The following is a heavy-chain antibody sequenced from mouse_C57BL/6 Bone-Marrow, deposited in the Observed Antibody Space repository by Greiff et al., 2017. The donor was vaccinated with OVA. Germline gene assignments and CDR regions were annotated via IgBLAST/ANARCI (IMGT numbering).Heavy chain of an antibody. D-gene: IGHD1-1*01. Sequence: EVQLQESGAELVRPGASVKLSCTASGFNIKDDYMHWVKQRPEQGLEWIGWIDPENGDTEYASKFQGKATITADTSSNTAYLQLSSLTSEDTAVYYCTPHYCGSSYWYFDVWGTGTTVTVSS. V-gene: IGHV14-4*01. CDR2: IDPENGDT. J-gene: IGHJ1*03. CDR1: GFNIKDDY. CDR3: TPHYCGSSYWYFDV.